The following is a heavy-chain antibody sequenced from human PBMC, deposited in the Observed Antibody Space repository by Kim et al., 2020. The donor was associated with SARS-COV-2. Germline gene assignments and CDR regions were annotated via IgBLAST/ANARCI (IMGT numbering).Heavy chain of an antibody. CDR1: GYTFTVYY. CDR3: ATLPHYDPGR. Sequence: ASVKVSCKASGYTFTVYYMHWVRQARGQGLEWMGWINPNSGVTNYAQKFQGRVTMTTDTSITTAYMELSRLKSDDTTIYYCATLPHYDPGRWGQGTLVTV. CDR2: INPNSGVT. V-gene: IGHV1-2*02. D-gene: IGHD4-17*01. J-gene: IGHJ4*02.